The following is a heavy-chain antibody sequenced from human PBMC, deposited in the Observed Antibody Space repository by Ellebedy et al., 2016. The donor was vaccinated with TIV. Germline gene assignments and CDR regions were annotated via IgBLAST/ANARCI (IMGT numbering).Heavy chain of an antibody. V-gene: IGHV3-7*03. CDR3: ARGPMWLVREGVDY. D-gene: IGHD6-19*01. CDR2: IKQDEGEK. J-gene: IGHJ4*02. CDR1: GFTFSSYW. Sequence: GESLKISCAASGFTFSSYWMSWVRQAPGKGLEWVANIKQDEGEKYYVDSVKGRFTISRDNAKRSLYLQMNSLRAEDTAVYYCARGPMWLVREGVDYWGQGALVTVSS.